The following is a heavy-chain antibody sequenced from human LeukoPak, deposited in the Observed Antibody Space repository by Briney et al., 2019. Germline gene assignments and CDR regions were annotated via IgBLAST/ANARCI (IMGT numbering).Heavy chain of an antibody. V-gene: IGHV3-23*01. D-gene: IGHD3-16*01. CDR2: ISGSGVST. CDR1: GFTFSSYG. Sequence: GGTLRLSCAASGFTFSSYGMSWVRQAPGKGLEWVSAISGSGVSTYYADSVKGRFTISRDNSKNTLYLQMNSLRVEDTAVYYCAKLRVGGLRGGSFDYWGQGTLVTVSS. J-gene: IGHJ4*02. CDR3: AKLRVGGLRGGSFDY.